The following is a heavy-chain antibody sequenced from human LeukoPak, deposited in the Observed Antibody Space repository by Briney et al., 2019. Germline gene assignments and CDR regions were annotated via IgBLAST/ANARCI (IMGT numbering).Heavy chain of an antibody. CDR1: GGSFSGYY. Sequence: SETLSLTCAVYGGSFSGYYWSWIRQPPGKELEWIGEINHSGSTNYNPSLKSRVTISVDTPKNQFSLKLSSVTAADTAVYYCAGGPGAGNFDYWGQGTLVTVSS. CDR3: AGGPGAGNFDY. CDR2: INHSGST. D-gene: IGHD6-19*01. V-gene: IGHV4-34*01. J-gene: IGHJ4*02.